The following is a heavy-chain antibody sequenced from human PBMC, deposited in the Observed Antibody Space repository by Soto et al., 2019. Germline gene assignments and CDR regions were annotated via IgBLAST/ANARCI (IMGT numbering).Heavy chain of an antibody. CDR1: GGSIRSSDFY. CDR2: INYSGTT. Sequence: QLQLQESGPRLVKPSGTLSLTCTVSGGSIRSSDFYWDWVRQPPGKGLEWIGTINYSGTTFYSQFLRGRVTISVDTSSNQCSLKLSPVTAADTAVYYCARHHTGHDNLEHWGRGTLVTVSS. J-gene: IGHJ1*01. D-gene: IGHD1-1*01. CDR3: ARHHTGHDNLEH. V-gene: IGHV4-39*01.